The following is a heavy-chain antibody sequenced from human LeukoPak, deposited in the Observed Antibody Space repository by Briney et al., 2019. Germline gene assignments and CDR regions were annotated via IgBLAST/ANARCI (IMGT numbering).Heavy chain of an antibody. Sequence: ASGKVSCKASGYTFTSYGISWVRQAPGQGLEWMGWISAYNGNTNYAQKLQGRVTMTTDTSTSTAYMELRSLRSDDTAVYYCARGAVGDGRLRWQPNDYWGQGTLVTVSS. D-gene: IGHD4-23*01. CDR1: GYTFTSYG. CDR3: ARGAVGDGRLRWQPNDY. J-gene: IGHJ4*02. V-gene: IGHV1-18*01. CDR2: ISAYNGNT.